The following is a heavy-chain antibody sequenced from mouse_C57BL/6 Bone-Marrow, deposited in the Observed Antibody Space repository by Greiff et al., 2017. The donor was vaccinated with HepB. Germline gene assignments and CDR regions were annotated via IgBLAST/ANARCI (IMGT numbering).Heavy chain of an antibody. V-gene: IGHV1-81*01. Sequence: VQLQQSGAELARPGASVKLSCKASGYTFTSYGISWVKQRTGQGLEWIGEIYPRSGNTYYNEKVKGKATLTADKSSSTAYMELCSLTSEDSAVYFCARNYSNYDWYFDVWGTGTTVTVSS. CDR3: ARNYSNYDWYFDV. CDR2: IYPRSGNT. D-gene: IGHD2-5*01. J-gene: IGHJ1*03. CDR1: GYTFTSYG.